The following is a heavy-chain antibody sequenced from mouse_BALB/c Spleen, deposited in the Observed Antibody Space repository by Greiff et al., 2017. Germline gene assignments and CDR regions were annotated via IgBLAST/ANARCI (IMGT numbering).Heavy chain of an antibody. CDR1: GYSITSGYY. CDR3: ARDEGDEGAWFAY. CDR2: ISYDGSN. D-gene: IGHD3-3*01. J-gene: IGHJ3*01. V-gene: IGHV3-6*02. Sequence: EVKVEESGPGLVKPSQSLSLTCSVTGYSITSGYYWNWIRQFPGNKLEWLGYISYDGSNNYNPSLKNRISITRDTSKNQFFLKLNAVTTEDTATYYCARDEGDEGAWFAYWGQGTLVTVSA.